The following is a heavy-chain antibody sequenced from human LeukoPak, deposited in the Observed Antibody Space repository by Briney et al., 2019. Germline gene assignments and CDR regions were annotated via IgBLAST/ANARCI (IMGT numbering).Heavy chain of an antibody. CDR1: GFTFKNYA. CDR2: ISGDSSDI. CDR3: ARRGYSDSSGYDY. V-gene: IGHV3-21*01. D-gene: IGHD3-22*01. J-gene: IGHJ4*02. Sequence: GGSLRLSCATSGFTFKNYAMNWVRQAPGKGLEWVSSISGDSSDIYYGDSVMGRSTISRDNAKNSVYLQINSLRAEDTAIYYCARRGYSDSSGYDYWGQGTLVTVSS.